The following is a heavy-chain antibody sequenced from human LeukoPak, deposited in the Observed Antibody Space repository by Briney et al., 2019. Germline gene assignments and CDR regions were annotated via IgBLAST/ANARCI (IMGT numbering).Heavy chain of an antibody. CDR1: GFTFSSYG. V-gene: IGHV3-23*01. CDR2: ISGSGGST. J-gene: IGHJ4*02. Sequence: GGSLRLSYAAPGFTFSSYGMSWVRQAPGKGLEWVSAISGSGGSTYYADSVKGRFTISRDNSKNTLYLQMNSLRAEDTAVYYCATRPVDTASYWGQGTLVTVSS. CDR3: ATRPVDTASY. D-gene: IGHD5-18*01.